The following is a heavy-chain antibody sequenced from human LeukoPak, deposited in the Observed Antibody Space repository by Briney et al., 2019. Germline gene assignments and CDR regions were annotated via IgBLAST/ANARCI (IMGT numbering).Heavy chain of an antibody. Sequence: SETLSLTCTVSGDFITAYYWSWIRQPPGKGLEWIGYVYYSGSTEYSPSLRSRVTISLEMSKHQFSLKLNSVTAADTAVYYCARVDGSCSGGSCPSGNWFDPWGQGTLVTVSS. V-gene: IGHV4-59*08. CDR1: GDFITAYY. CDR2: VYYSGST. J-gene: IGHJ5*02. CDR3: ARVDGSCSGGSCPSGNWFDP. D-gene: IGHD2-15*01.